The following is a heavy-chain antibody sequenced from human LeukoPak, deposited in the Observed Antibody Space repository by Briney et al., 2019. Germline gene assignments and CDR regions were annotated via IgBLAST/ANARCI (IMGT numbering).Heavy chain of an antibody. CDR2: IWYYGSKK. Sequence: GGSLRLSCVVSGLTFSGSGFHWVRQAPGKGLEWVAIIWYYGSKKYYADSVKRRFTISKDDSKDTVYLQMNSLRAEDTAVYYCAKDRQVGTFDYWGQGTLVTVSS. J-gene: IGHJ4*02. V-gene: IGHV3-33*06. CDR1: GLTFSGSG. D-gene: IGHD1-26*01. CDR3: AKDRQVGTFDY.